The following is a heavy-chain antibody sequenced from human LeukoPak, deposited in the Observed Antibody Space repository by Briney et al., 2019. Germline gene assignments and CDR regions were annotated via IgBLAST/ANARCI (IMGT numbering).Heavy chain of an antibody. J-gene: IGHJ3*02. V-gene: IGHV1-3*01. CDR2: INAGNGNT. CDR3: TFVVVTAIVAFDI. Sequence: ASVKVSCKASGYTFTRYAMHWVRQAPGQRLEWMGWINAGNGNTKYSQKFQGRVTITRDTSASTAYMELSSLRSEDTAVYYCTFVVVTAIVAFDIWGQGPMVTVSS. D-gene: IGHD2-21*02. CDR1: GYTFTRYA.